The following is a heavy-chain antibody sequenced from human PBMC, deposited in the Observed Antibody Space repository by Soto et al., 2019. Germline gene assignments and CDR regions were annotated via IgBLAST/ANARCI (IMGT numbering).Heavy chain of an antibody. CDR3: ARPPHKAAVGTVDS. CDR2: INSDGSST. V-gene: IGHV3-74*01. J-gene: IGHJ5*01. Sequence: EVQLVESGGGLVQPGGSLRLSCAASGFTFSSYWMHWVRQAPGKGLVWVSRINSDGSSTSYADSVKGRFTISRDNDKHTLYLQMNSLRAEDTAVYYCARPPHKAAVGTVDSWGQGTLVTVSS. D-gene: IGHD6-13*01. CDR1: GFTFSSYW.